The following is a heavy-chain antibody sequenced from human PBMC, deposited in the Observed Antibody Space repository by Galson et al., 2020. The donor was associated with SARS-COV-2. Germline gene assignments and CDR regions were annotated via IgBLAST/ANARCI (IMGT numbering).Heavy chain of an antibody. J-gene: IGHJ4*02. D-gene: IGHD3-16*01. CDR1: GFTFSRSA. CDR2: ITSPAGTS. V-gene: IGHV3-23*01. CDR3: AKIPYDSSLSSRIY. Sequence: GESLKISCAASGFTFSRSAMSWVRQAPGQGLEWVSTITSPAGTSYYADSVKGRFTISRDNSKNTVYLQMNSLRAEDTAVYYCAKIPYDSSLSSRIYWGQGTLVTVSS.